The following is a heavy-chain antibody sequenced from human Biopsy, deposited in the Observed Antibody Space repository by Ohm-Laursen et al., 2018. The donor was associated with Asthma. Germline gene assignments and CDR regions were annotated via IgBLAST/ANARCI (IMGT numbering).Heavy chain of an antibody. V-gene: IGHV3-30*18. CDR2: VSYDGGVA. CDR3: AKRRGYSDLTDFDH. D-gene: IGHD3-3*01. J-gene: IGHJ4*02. CDR1: GFVFRSHA. Sequence: SLRLSCAASGFVFRSHAMHWVRQAPGKGLEWVAVVSYDGGVAHYADSMKGRFTISRDNAKSMLYLQMGRLRTDDTAVYYCAKRRGYSDLTDFDHWGQGTLVTVSS.